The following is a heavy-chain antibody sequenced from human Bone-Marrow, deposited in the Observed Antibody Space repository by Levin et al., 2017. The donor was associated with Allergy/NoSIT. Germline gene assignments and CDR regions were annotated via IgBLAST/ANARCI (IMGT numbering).Heavy chain of an antibody. J-gene: IGHJ4*02. V-gene: IGHV3-30*18. CDR3: AKDMEIVATIKLDY. CDR2: ISYDGSNK. Sequence: GGSLRLSCAASGFTFSSYGMHWVRQAPGKGLEWVAVISYDGSNKYYADSVKGRFTISRDNSKNTLYLQMNSLRAEDTAVYYCAKDMEIVATIKLDYWGQGTLVTVSS. CDR1: GFTFSSYG. D-gene: IGHD5-12*01.